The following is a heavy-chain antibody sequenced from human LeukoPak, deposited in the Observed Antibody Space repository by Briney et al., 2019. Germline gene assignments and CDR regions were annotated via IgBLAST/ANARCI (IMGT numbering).Heavy chain of an antibody. CDR3: CWYEGWFDC. CDR2: ISSSSSTT. D-gene: IGHD6-13*01. CDR1: GFTFSTYS. Sequence: GGSLRLSCAASGFTFSTYSMNWVRQAPGKGLEWVSYISSSSSTTHYADSVKGRFTISRDNAKNSLYLQINSLRAEDTAVYYCCWYEGWFDCWGQGTLVTVSS. J-gene: IGHJ4*02. V-gene: IGHV3-48*04.